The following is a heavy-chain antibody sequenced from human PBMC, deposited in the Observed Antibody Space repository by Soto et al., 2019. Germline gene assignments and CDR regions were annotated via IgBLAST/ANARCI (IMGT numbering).Heavy chain of an antibody. D-gene: IGHD2-2*01. J-gene: IGHJ4*02. CDR3: ARNADIVVVPAAIPYYFDY. V-gene: IGHV4-59*01. CDR1: GGSISSYY. CDR2: IYYSGST. Sequence: SETLSLTCTVSGGSISSYYWSWIRQPPGKGLEWIGYIYYSGSTNYNPSLKSRVTISVDTSKNQFSLKLSSVTAADTAVYYCARNADIVVVPAAIPYYFDYWGQRTLVTVSS.